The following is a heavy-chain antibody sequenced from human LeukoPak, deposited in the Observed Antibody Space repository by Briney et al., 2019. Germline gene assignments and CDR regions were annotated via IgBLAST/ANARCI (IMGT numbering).Heavy chain of an antibody. V-gene: IGHV4-59*08. CDR1: GGSISSYY. CDR2: IYYSGST. D-gene: IGHD3-9*01. Sequence: SETLSLTCTVSGGSISSYYWSWIRQPPGKGLEWIGYIYYSGSTNHNPSLKSRVTISVDTSKNQFSLMLSSVTAADTAVYYCARQSRLLTGYFDYWGQGTLVSVSS. CDR3: ARQSRLLTGYFDY. J-gene: IGHJ4*02.